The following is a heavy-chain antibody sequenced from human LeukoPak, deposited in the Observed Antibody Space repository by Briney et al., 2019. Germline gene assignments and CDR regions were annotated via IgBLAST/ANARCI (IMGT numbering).Heavy chain of an antibody. CDR3: ARSMVYGGSYGY. V-gene: IGHV3-23*01. Sequence: GGSLRLSCAASGFTFSSFGMRWVRQAPGKGLEWVSAISGSGGTTYCADSVKGRFTISRDNSKKTMYLQMKSLRAEDTAVYYCARSMVYGGSYGYWGQGTLVTVSS. CDR1: GFTFSSFG. J-gene: IGHJ4*02. CDR2: ISGSGGTT. D-gene: IGHD1-26*01.